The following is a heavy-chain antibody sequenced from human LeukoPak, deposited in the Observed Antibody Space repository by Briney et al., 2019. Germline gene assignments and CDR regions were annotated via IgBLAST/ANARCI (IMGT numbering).Heavy chain of an antibody. V-gene: IGHV3-11*05. J-gene: IGHJ4*02. CDR2: ISSSSSYT. CDR3: ARASMRMSTAGLVDY. Sequence: WGSLRLSCAASGFTVSDYYLSWMRQAPGKELEGVSYISSSSSYTNYADSVKGRFTISRDNAKNSLYLQMNSLRAEDTAVYYWARASMRMSTAGLVDYWGQGTLVTVSS. D-gene: IGHD6-13*01. CDR1: GFTVSDYY.